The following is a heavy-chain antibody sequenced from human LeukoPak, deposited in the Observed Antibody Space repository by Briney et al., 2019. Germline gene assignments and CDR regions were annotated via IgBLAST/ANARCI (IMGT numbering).Heavy chain of an antibody. J-gene: IGHJ4*02. CDR2: ICPDGTVT. V-gene: IGHV3-74*01. Sequence: GGSLRLSCAASGFTFSTYCMHWVRQAPGKGPMWVSRICPDGTVTNYADSVKARFIISRDNARNTVYLQMNSLGVEDTAVYHCVRDFRSADYWGQGTLVTVSS. CDR3: VRDFRSADY. CDR1: GFTFSTYC.